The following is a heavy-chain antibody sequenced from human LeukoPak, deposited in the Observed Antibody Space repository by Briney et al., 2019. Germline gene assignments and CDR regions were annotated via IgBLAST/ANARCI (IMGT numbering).Heavy chain of an antibody. D-gene: IGHD3-22*01. CDR2: FDPEDGET. CDR1: GYTLTELS. V-gene: IGHV1-24*01. Sequence: GALVKVSCKVSGYTLTELSMHWVRRAPGKGLEWMGGFDPEDGETIYAQKFQGRVTMTEDTSTDTAYMELSSLRSEDTAVYYCATLDSSGYYFDYWGQGTLVTVSS. J-gene: IGHJ4*02. CDR3: ATLDSSGYYFDY.